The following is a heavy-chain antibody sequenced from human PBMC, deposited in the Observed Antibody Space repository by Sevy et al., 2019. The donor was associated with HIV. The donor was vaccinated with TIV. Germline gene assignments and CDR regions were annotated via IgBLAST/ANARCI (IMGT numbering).Heavy chain of an antibody. CDR2: IKQDGTDK. CDR3: ARDWTSSTSRYYYYDGMDV. D-gene: IGHD2-2*01. J-gene: IGHJ6*02. Sequence: GGSLRLSCEVSGFTFSSYWMGWVRQAPGKGVEWVANIKQDGTDKYYVDSVKGRFTISRDNAQNSLYLQMNSLRAEDTAVYYCARDWTSSTSRYYYYDGMDVWGQGTTVTVSS. V-gene: IGHV3-7*01. CDR1: GFTFSSYW.